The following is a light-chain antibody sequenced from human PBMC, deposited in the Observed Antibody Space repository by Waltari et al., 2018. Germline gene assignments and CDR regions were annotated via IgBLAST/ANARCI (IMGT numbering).Light chain of an antibody. CDR2: GKN. CDR3: NSRDSNGNPFV. Sequence: SSELTQDPAVSVALGQTVRITCQGHSLRYYYPTWYRQKPGQAPLLVMYGKNNRPSGIPDRFSGSYSGDTASLTITGAQAEDEADYYCNSRDSNGNPFVFGPATKVTVL. V-gene: IGLV3-19*01. CDR1: SLRYYY. J-gene: IGLJ1*01.